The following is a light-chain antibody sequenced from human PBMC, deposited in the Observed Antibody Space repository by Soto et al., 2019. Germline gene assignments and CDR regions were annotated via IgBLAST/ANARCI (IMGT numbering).Light chain of an antibody. J-gene: IGLJ3*02. CDR1: SSNIGSNY. Sequence: QSVLTRPPSASGTPGQKVTISCSGSSSNIGSNYVYWYQQLPGTAPKLLIYRNNQRPSGVPDRFSGSKSGTSASLAISGLRSGDEAHYYCAAWDDRLSDWVFGGGTKLTVL. V-gene: IGLV1-47*01. CDR2: RNN. CDR3: AAWDDRLSDWV.